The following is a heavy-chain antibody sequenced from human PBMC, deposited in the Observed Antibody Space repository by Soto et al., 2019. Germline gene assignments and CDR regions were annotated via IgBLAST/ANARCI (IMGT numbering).Heavy chain of an antibody. V-gene: IGHV3-30-3*01. D-gene: IGHD3-22*01. CDR3: ARDAISPYDSSGYYSGFDY. J-gene: IGHJ4*02. Sequence: PGGSLRLSCAASGFTFSSYAMHWVRQAPGKGLEWVAVISYDGNNKYYADSVKGRFTISRDNSKNTLYLQMNSLRAEDTAVYYCARDAISPYDSSGYYSGFDYWGQGTLVTVSS. CDR1: GFTFSSYA. CDR2: ISYDGNNK.